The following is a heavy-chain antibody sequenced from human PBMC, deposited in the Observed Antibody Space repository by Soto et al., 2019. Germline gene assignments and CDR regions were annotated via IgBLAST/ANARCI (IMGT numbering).Heavy chain of an antibody. J-gene: IGHJ4*02. CDR2: ISGSGGST. D-gene: IGHD3-22*01. Sequence: PGGSLRLPCAASGITFSRSAMSWVRQAPGKGLERVSAISGSGGSTYYADSVKGRFTISRDNSKNTLYLQMSRLRHKDTAAYYCANDDSSGYYLPPFDYWGQGTLVKISS. V-gene: IGHV3-23*01. CDR3: ANDDSSGYYLPPFDY. CDR1: GITFSRSA.